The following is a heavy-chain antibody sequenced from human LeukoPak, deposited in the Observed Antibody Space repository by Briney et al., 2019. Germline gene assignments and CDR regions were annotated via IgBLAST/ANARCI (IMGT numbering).Heavy chain of an antibody. CDR3: AKGGCSSTSCYYYYYMDV. V-gene: IGHV3-23*01. CDR2: ISGRGGST. Sequence: GGSLRLSCAASVFTFSSYAMSWVSQARGKGLEWVSAISGRGGSTYYADSVTGRFTISRDNSKNTLYLQTNSLRAEDTAVYYRAKGGCSSTSCYYYYYMDVWGKGTTVTVSS. CDR1: VFTFSSYA. D-gene: IGHD2-2*01. J-gene: IGHJ6*03.